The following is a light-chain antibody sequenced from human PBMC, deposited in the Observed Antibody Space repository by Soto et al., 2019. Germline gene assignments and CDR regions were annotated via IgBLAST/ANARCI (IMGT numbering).Light chain of an antibody. CDR3: QPYFSYPLT. CDR2: DVS. Sequence: DIQMTQSPSTLSASVGDRVIITCRASQSLGTWLAWYQQKPGTAPVLLIYDVSRLESGVPSRFSGSGSGTEFTLTISSLQPDDFATYYCQPYFSYPLTFGGGTRVEIK. CDR1: QSLGTW. V-gene: IGKV1-5*01. J-gene: IGKJ4*01.